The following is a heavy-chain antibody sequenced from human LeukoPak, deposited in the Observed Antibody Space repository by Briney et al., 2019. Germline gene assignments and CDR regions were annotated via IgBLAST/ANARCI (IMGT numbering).Heavy chain of an antibody. CDR3: ARQRGYCSSGSCYFDY. D-gene: IGHD2-15*01. Sequence: SWVRQAPGKXLEWVSAINPSGDDTYYAESVRGRFTISRDNSKNTVYLQMNSLRAEDTAAYYCARQRGYCSSGSCYFDYWGQGTLVTVSS. CDR2: INPSGDDT. J-gene: IGHJ4*02. V-gene: IGHV3-23*01.